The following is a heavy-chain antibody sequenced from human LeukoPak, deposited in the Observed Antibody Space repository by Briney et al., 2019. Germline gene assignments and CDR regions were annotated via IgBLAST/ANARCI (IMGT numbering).Heavy chain of an antibody. V-gene: IGHV3-30*18. D-gene: IGHD6-19*01. Sequence: GGSLRLSCAASGFSFSSYGVHWVRQAPGKGLEWVAVISYDGNNKFYADSVKGRFTISRDNSKNTLYLQMNSLRAEDTAVYYCAKLGYSSGWYDFQIDAFDFWGQGTMVTVSS. CDR1: GFSFSSYG. CDR3: AKLGYSSGWYDFQIDAFDF. J-gene: IGHJ3*01. CDR2: ISYDGNNK.